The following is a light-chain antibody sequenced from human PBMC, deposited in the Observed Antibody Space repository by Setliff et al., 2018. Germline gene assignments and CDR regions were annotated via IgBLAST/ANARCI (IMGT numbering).Light chain of an antibody. Sequence: SYELTQPPSVSEAPGKTASITCGGNNIGSKSVHWYQQKPGQAPILVIYFDSDRPSGIPERFSGSNSGNTATLTISRVEAGDEADYYCQVWGTSSDHVVFGGGTK. J-gene: IGLJ2*01. CDR2: FDS. CDR3: QVWGTSSDHVV. V-gene: IGLV3-21*04. CDR1: NIGSKS.